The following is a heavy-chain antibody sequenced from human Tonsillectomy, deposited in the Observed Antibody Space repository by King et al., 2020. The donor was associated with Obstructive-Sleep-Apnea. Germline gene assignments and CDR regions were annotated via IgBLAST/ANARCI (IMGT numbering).Heavy chain of an antibody. CDR1: GFTFSDYY. Sequence: QVQLVESGGGLVKPGGSLRLSCAASGFTFSDYYMSWIRQAPGKGMEWVSYISSSGSTIYYADFLKGRFTISRDNAKKSLYLQMNSLRAEDTAVYYCARGGEEPRERNWYFDLCGRGTLVTVSS. CDR2: ISSSGSTI. CDR3: ARGGEEPRERNWYFDL. V-gene: IGHV3-11*01. J-gene: IGHJ2*01. D-gene: IGHD3-16*01.